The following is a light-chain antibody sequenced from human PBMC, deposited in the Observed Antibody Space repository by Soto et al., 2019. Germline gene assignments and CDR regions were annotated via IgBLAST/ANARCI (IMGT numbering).Light chain of an antibody. CDR3: TSCTTSTTMI. Sequence: QSALTQPASVSGSPGQSITISCTGTSSDIGAYNFVSWYQQHPGKAPKLMLYDVNIRPSGVSSRFSGSKSGNTASLTISGLQAEDEADYYCTSCTTSTTMIFGGGTKVTVL. J-gene: IGLJ2*01. CDR2: DVN. CDR1: SSDIGAYNF. V-gene: IGLV2-14*03.